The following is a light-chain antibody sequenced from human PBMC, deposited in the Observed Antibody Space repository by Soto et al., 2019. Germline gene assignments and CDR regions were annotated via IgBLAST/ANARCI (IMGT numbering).Light chain of an antibody. CDR3: AAWDDSPSGRLE. J-gene: IGLJ2*01. CDR1: SSNIGSNH. Sequence: QSVLTQPPSASGTPGQRVTISCSGSSSNIGSNHVYWFQHLPGTAPRLVIFRSSQRPSGVPDRFSGSKSGTSASLAISGLRSEDEADYYCAAWDDSPSGRLEFGGGTKLTVL. V-gene: IGLV1-47*01. CDR2: RSS.